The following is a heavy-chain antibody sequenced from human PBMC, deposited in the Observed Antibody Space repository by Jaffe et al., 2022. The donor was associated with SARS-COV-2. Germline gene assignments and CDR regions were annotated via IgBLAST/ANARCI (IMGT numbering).Heavy chain of an antibody. CDR1: GGSFSNYY. CDR2: INPSGRN. D-gene: IGHD2-15*01. Sequence: QVQVQQWGAGLLKPSETLSLTCAVYGGSFSNYYWTWIRQPPGKGLEWIGEINPSGRNNYNPSLKSRVSMLVDTSKNQFSLKVTSVTAADTAVYYCARGVVADTSDGPDLFASYSYMDVWAKGTTVTVSS. V-gene: IGHV4-34*01. J-gene: IGHJ6*03. CDR3: ARGVVADTSDGPDLFASYSYMDV.